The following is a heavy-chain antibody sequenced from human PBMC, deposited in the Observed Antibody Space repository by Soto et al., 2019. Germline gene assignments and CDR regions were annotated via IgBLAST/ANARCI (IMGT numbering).Heavy chain of an antibody. CDR3: ARDRVESGYPEYFQH. CDR2: IYSGGST. Sequence: GGSLKLSCAASGFTVSSNYMSWVRQAPGKGLEWVSVIYSGGSTYYADSVKGRFTISRDNSKSTLYLQMNSLRAEDTAVYYCARDRVESGYPEYFQHWGQGT. D-gene: IGHD3-22*01. V-gene: IGHV3-53*01. J-gene: IGHJ1*01. CDR1: GFTVSSNY.